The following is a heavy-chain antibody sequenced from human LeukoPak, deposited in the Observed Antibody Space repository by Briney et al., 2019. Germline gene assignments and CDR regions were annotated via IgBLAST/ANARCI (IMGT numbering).Heavy chain of an antibody. CDR1: GYTFTDYY. V-gene: IGHV1-2*02. Sequence: ASVKVSCKASGYTFTDYYMHWVRQAPGQGLEWIGWINPNSGGTNYAQKFQGRVTMTTDTSISTAYMEVSRLRSDDTAVYYCARVRIGQQLGKYYYYAMDVWGQGTTVTVSS. CDR3: ARVRIGQQLGKYYYYAMDV. CDR2: INPNSGGT. J-gene: IGHJ6*02. D-gene: IGHD6-13*01.